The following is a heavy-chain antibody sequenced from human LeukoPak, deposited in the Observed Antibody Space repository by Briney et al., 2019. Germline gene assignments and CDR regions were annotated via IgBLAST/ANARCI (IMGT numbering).Heavy chain of an antibody. CDR1: GGTFSSYA. V-gene: IGHV1-69*13. CDR2: IIPIFGTA. CDR3: ARDGSLRGGYGMGV. Sequence: ASVKVSCKASGGTFSSYAISWVRQAPGQGLEWMGGIIPIFGTANYAQKFQGRVTITADESTSTAYMELSSLRSEDTAVYYCARDGSLRGGYGMGVWGQGTTVTVSS. J-gene: IGHJ6*02. D-gene: IGHD4-23*01.